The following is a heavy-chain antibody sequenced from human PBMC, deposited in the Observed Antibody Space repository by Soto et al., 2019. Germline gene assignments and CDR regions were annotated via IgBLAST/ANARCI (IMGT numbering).Heavy chain of an antibody. D-gene: IGHD3-10*01. CDR3: ARDKGEINSMVRGVSFDY. J-gene: IGHJ4*02. CDR2: ISYDGSNK. Sequence: PGGSLRLSCAASGFTFSSYAMHWVRQAPGKGLEWVAVISYDGSNKYYADSVKGRFTISRDNSKNTLYLQMNSLRAEDTAVYYCARDKGEINSMVRGVSFDYWGQGTLVTVS. CDR1: GFTFSSYA. V-gene: IGHV3-30-3*01.